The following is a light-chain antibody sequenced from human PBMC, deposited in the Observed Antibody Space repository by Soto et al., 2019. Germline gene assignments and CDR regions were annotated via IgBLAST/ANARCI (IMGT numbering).Light chain of an antibody. V-gene: IGKV3-15*01. CDR1: QSISSN. CDR2: DTS. Sequence: EIVMTQSPDMLSVSPGERATLSCRVSQSISSNLAWYQQKPGQAPRLLIYDTSTRATSIPARFSGSGSGTEFTLTISSLQPEDLGVYYCKQYSQWPPFTFGQGTRLEI. J-gene: IGKJ5*01. CDR3: KQYSQWPPFT.